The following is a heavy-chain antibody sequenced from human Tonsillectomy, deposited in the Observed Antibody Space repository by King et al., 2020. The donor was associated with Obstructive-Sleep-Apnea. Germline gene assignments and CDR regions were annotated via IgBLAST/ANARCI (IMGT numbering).Heavy chain of an antibody. CDR3: ARGGSVATIALLDWYFDL. CDR2: ISYDGSGK. V-gene: IGHV3-30-3*01. CDR1: GFTFRTYA. D-gene: IGHD5-12*01. Sequence: GQLVQSGGGVVQPGRSLRLSCAASGFTFRTYAMHWVRQAPGKGLEWVTVISYDGSGKYYADSVKGRFTVSRDNSKNTLYLQMNSLRAEDTALYYCARGGSVATIALLDWYFDLWGRGTLVTVSS. J-gene: IGHJ2*01.